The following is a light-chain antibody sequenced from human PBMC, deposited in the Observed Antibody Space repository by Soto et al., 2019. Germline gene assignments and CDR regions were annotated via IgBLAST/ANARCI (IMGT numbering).Light chain of an antibody. CDR3: QQYNNWPPWT. J-gene: IGKJ1*01. CDR1: QIISIN. Sequence: EIVMTQSPATLSVSPGEAATLSCRATQIISINLAWYQHKPGQAPRLLIYGASTRATGIPARFSGSGSGTEFTLTISSLQSEDFAVYYCQQYNNWPPWTFGQGTKVDIK. V-gene: IGKV3-15*01. CDR2: GAS.